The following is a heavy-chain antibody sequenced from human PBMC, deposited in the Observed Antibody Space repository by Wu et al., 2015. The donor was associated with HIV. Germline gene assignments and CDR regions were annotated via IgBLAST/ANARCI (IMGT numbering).Heavy chain of an antibody. J-gene: IGHJ5*02. D-gene: IGHD3-22*01. V-gene: IGHV1-8*01. Sequence: QVQLVQSGAEVKKPGASVKVSCKASGYTFTSYDINWVRQATGQGLEWMGWMNPNSGNTGYAQKFQGRVTMTRNTSISTAYMELSSLRSEDTAVYYCARGSQYYYDSSGYYPNWFDPWGQGTLVTVSS. CDR2: MNPNSGNT. CDR3: ARGSQYYYDSSGYYPNWFDP. CDR1: GYTFTSYD.